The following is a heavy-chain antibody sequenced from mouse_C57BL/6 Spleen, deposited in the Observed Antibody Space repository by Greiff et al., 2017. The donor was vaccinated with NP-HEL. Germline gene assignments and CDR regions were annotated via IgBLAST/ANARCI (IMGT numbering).Heavy chain of an antibody. D-gene: IGHD1-1*01. V-gene: IGHV7-3*01. CDR1: GFTFTDYY. CDR2: IRNKANGYTT. J-gene: IGHJ3*01. Sequence: EVMLVESGGGLVQPGGSLSLSCAASGFTFTDYYMSWVRQPPGKALEWLGFIRNKANGYTTEYSASVKGRFTISRDNSQSILYLQMNALRSEDSATYYCCYYCIIAYWGQGILVTVSA. CDR3: CYYCIIAY.